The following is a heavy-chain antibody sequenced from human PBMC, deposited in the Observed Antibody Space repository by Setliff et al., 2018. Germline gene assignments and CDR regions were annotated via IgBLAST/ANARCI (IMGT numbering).Heavy chain of an antibody. V-gene: IGHV5-51*01. J-gene: IGHJ4*02. CDR1: GYSFTNYW. Sequence: GESLKISCKRSGYSFTNYWIGWVRQMPGKGLEWMGIIYPGDSDTRYSLSFQGQVTISADKAINTAYLQWNSLQASDTAMYYCARQGCSSTSCHSIDYWGRGTLVTVS. CDR2: IYPGDSDT. D-gene: IGHD2-2*01. CDR3: ARQGCSSTSCHSIDY.